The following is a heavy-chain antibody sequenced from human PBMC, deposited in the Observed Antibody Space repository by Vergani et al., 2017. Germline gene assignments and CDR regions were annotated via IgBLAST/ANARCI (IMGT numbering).Heavy chain of an antibody. V-gene: IGHV3-23*01. CDR2: ISGQNFRT. D-gene: IGHD2-21*01. CDR1: GFTFTAHG. J-gene: IGHJ4*02. Sequence: EVQLLESGGGSAQPGESLRLSCVASGFTFTAHGLNWVRQAPGKGLEWVSGISGQNFRTHYADSVKGRFTNSRDDSKNTVYLQINSLRAADTAFDYWANRDGDDGFSPFWGQGALVTVSS. CDR3: ANRDGDDGFSPF.